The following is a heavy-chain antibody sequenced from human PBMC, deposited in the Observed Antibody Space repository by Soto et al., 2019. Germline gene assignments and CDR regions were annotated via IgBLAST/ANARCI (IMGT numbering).Heavy chain of an antibody. D-gene: IGHD2-2*01. CDR1: GGSIRSGTYY. Sequence: PSETLSLTCTVSGGSIRSGTYYWSWIRQHPGKGLEWIGYIYYSGSTYYNPSLKSRVTISVDTSNNQFSLRLSFVTAADTAVYYCARAALVPEGLYYYYHGIDVWGPGTTVTVSS. V-gene: IGHV4-31*03. CDR2: IYYSGST. CDR3: ARAALVPEGLYYYYHGIDV. J-gene: IGHJ6*02.